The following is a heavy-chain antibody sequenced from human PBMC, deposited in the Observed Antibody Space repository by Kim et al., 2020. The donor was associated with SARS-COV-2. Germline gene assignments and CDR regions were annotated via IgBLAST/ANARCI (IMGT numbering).Heavy chain of an antibody. J-gene: IGHJ5*02. CDR3: ARDAKGYYDFWSGDRDNWFDP. Sequence: SETLSLTCTVSGGSISSYYWSWIRQPPGKGLEWIGYIYYSGSTNYNPSLKSRVTISVDTSKNQFSLKLSSVTAADTAVYYCARDAKGYYDFWSGDRDNWFDPWGQGTLVTVSS. CDR1: GGSISSYY. CDR2: IYYSGST. V-gene: IGHV4-59*13. D-gene: IGHD3-3*01.